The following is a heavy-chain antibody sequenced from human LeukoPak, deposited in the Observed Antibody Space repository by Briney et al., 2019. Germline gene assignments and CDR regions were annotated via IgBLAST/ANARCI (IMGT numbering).Heavy chain of an antibody. CDR2: ISGSGGST. Sequence: GGSLRLSCAASGFTFSSYAMSWVRQAPGKGLEWVSAISGSGGSTYYADSVKGRFTIARDNSKNTLYLQMNSLRAEDTAVYYCEKWGATVTPDYYYYMDVWGKGTTVTVSS. J-gene: IGHJ6*03. CDR3: EKWGATVTPDYYYYMDV. V-gene: IGHV3-23*01. CDR1: GFTFSSYA. D-gene: IGHD4-17*01.